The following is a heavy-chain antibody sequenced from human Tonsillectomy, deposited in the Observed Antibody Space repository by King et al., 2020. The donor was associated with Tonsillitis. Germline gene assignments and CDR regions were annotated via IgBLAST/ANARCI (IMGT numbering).Heavy chain of an antibody. CDR1: GGSLKSTSSY. Sequence: MQLQESGPGLVKPSDTLSLTCNVSGGSLKSTSSYWGWIRQPPXQGLEWIGTISYSGTTYYNSSFKSRVTISLYTSKNHFSLRLSSVAAADTAVYYCARLRVGATRYYYHGMDVWGXGTTISVSP. CDR3: ARLRVGATRYYYHGMDV. D-gene: IGHD1-26*01. J-gene: IGHJ6*04. V-gene: IGHV4-39*07. CDR2: ISYSGTT.